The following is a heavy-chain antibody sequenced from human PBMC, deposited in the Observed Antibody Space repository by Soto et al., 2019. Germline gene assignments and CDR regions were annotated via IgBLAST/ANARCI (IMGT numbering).Heavy chain of an antibody. CDR3: AHSPCSGGTCYLFDY. D-gene: IGHD2-15*01. J-gene: IGHJ4*02. CDR1: GFSLSTSGVG. V-gene: IGHV2-5*02. CDR2: IYWDDVQ. Sequence: QITLRESGPTLVKPTQTLTLTCTISGFSLSTSGVGVGWIRQPPGESLEWLALIYWDDVQRYSPSLKTRLTITKDTSRSQVVLTMTNMDPVDTATYYCAHSPCSGGTCYLFDYWGQGTLVTVSS.